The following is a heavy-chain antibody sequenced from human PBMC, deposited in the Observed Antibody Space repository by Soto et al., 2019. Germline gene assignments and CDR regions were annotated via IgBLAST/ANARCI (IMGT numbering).Heavy chain of an antibody. CDR3: AKDAASILLGYCSSTSCYEDY. J-gene: IGHJ4*02. D-gene: IGHD2-2*01. V-gene: IGHV3-23*01. CDR1: GFTFSSYA. Sequence: GGSLRLSCAASGFTFSSYAMSWVRQAPGKGLEWVSAISGSCGSTYYADSVKGRFTISRDNSKNTLYLQMNSLRAEDTAVYYCAKDAASILLGYCSSTSCYEDYWGQGTLVTVSS. CDR2: ISGSCGST.